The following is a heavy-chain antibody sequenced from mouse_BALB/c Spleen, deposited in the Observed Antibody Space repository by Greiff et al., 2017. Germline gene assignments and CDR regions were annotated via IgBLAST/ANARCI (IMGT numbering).Heavy chain of an antibody. CDR1: GFTFSDYY. J-gene: IGHJ4*01. V-gene: IGHV5-4*02. CDR2: ISDGGSYT. Sequence: EVQRVESGGGLVKPGGSLKLSCAASGFTFSDYYMYWVRQTPEKRLEWVATISDGGSYTYYPDSVKGRFTISRDNAKNNLYLQMSSLKSEDTAMYYCTREEDGSSYAMDYWGQGTSGTVSS. D-gene: IGHD2-3*01. CDR3: TREEDGSSYAMDY.